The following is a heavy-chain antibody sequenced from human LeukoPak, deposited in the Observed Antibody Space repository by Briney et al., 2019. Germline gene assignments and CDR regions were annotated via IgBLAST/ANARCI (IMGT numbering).Heavy chain of an antibody. Sequence: PGGSLRLSCAASGFTFDNYRMSWVRQAPGKGLEWVSAVSGSGSNTYYADSVKGRFTISRDNSKNTLFLQMNSLRVEDTGVYYCARGRGSSCYVSNDYWGQGTLVTVSS. D-gene: IGHD2-2*01. CDR3: ARGRGSSCYVSNDY. J-gene: IGHJ4*02. CDR1: GFTFDNYR. V-gene: IGHV3-23*01. CDR2: VSGSGSNT.